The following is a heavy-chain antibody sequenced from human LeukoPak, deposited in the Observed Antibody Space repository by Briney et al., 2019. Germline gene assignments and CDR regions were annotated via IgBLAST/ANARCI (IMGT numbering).Heavy chain of an antibody. Sequence: PGGSLRLSCAASGFTFSSYAMSWVRQAPGKGLEWVSGISVSGGSTHYAGSVKGRFTISRDNSKNTLYLQMNSLRAEDTAVYYCARGLRYYDILTGYYRVDAFDIWGQGTMVTVSS. D-gene: IGHD3-9*01. V-gene: IGHV3-23*01. J-gene: IGHJ3*02. CDR3: ARGLRYYDILTGYYRVDAFDI. CDR2: ISVSGGST. CDR1: GFTFSSYA.